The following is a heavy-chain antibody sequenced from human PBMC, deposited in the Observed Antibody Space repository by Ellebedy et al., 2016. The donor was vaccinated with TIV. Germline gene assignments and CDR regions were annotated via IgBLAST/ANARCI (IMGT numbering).Heavy chain of an antibody. J-gene: IGHJ5*02. CDR1: GYTFTTYG. Sequence: AASVKVSCKASGYTFTTYGISWVRQAPGQGLEWMGWISAFNGNTNYAQKFQGRVTMTTDTSTSTAYMELRSLRSDDTAVYYCAREGQGHCSSTSCSALADLWGQGTLVTVSS. V-gene: IGHV1-18*04. CDR2: ISAFNGNT. D-gene: IGHD2-2*01. CDR3: AREGQGHCSSTSCSALADL.